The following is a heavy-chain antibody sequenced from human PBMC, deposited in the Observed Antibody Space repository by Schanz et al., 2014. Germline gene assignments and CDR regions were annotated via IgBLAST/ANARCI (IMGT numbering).Heavy chain of an antibody. CDR2: INVGNGNM. Sequence: QVQLVQSGAEMKKPGASVKVSCKASGYTFTGYYMHWVRQAPGQGLEWMGWINVGNGNMKYSQKFRGRVTMTRNTSMSTAYIELHILTSEDTAVHYCARGRGFYDYWGQGTLVTVSS. CDR1: GYTFTGYY. J-gene: IGHJ4*02. CDR3: ARGRGFYDY. V-gene: IGHV1-8*01. D-gene: IGHD3-10*01.